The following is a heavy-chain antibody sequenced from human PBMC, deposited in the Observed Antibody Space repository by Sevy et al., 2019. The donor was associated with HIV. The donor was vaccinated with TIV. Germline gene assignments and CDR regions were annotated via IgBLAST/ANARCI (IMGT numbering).Heavy chain of an antibody. V-gene: IGHV1-18*01. D-gene: IGHD3-22*01. Sequence: ASVKVSCKASGYTFTNYGISWVRQAPGQGLEWMGWISTHNGDTNYAQKLQGRVTMTKDTSTSTAYMEPRSLRSDDTAVYNCARRIYYDSSAYYWWFDPWGQGTLVTVSS. J-gene: IGHJ5*02. CDR1: GYTFTNYG. CDR3: ARRIYYDSSAYYWWFDP. CDR2: ISTHNGDT.